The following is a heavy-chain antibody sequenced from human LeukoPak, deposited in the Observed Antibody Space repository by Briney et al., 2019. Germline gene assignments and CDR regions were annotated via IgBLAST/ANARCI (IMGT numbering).Heavy chain of an antibody. V-gene: IGHV3-23*01. CDR3: AKLTTWNTHYPIDY. CDR1: GLTFRNYA. CDR2: ISSSADNT. J-gene: IGHJ4*02. Sequence: PGGSLSPSCPASGLTFRNYAMTWVRQAPGKGLEWVSSISSSADNTYHADSVKGRFTISRDNSKNTLYLQMNSLRAEDTALYYCAKLTTWNTHYPIDYWGQGTLVTVSS. D-gene: IGHD4-17*01.